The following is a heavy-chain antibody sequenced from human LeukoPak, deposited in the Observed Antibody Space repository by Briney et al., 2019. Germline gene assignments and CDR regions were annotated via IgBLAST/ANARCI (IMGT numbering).Heavy chain of an antibody. J-gene: IGHJ3*02. D-gene: IGHD3-22*01. CDR3: ARGLVLSATHYYDAFDI. V-gene: IGHV3-21*01. CDR1: GFTFSSYS. CDR2: ISSSSSYI. Sequence: PGGSLRLSCAASGFTFSSYSMNWVRQAPGKGLEWVSSISSSSSYIYYADSVKGRFTISRDNAKNSLYLQMNSLRAEDTAVYYCARGLVLSATHYYDAFDIWGQGTMVTVSS.